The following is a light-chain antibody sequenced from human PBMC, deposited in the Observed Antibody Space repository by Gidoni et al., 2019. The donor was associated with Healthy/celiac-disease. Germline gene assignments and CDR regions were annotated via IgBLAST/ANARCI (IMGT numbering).Light chain of an antibody. CDR1: QSVLYSSNNKHY. Sequence: DIVMTQSPDSLAVSLGERATINRKSSQSVLYSSNNKHYLAWYQQKPGQPPKLLIYWASTRESGVPDRFSGSGSGTDFTLTISSLQAEDVAVYYCQQYYSTPITFXXXTRLEIK. CDR3: QQYYSTPIT. CDR2: WAS. J-gene: IGKJ5*01. V-gene: IGKV4-1*01.